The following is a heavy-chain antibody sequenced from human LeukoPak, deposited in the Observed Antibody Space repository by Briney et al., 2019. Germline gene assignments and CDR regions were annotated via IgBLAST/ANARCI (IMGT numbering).Heavy chain of an antibody. CDR1: GYTFTGYY. CDR2: INPNSGGT. Sequence: ASVKVSCKASGYTFTGYYMHWVRQAPGQGLERMGWINPNSGGTNYAQKFQGRVTMTRDTSISTAYMELSRLRSDDTAVYYCASLSYCSSTSCSPDDAFDIWGQGTMVTVSS. CDR3: ASLSYCSSTSCSPDDAFDI. V-gene: IGHV1-2*02. D-gene: IGHD2-2*01. J-gene: IGHJ3*02.